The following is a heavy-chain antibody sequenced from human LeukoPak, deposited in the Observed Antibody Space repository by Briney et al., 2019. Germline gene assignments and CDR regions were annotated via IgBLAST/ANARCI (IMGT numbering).Heavy chain of an antibody. V-gene: IGHV1-2*04. J-gene: IGHJ4*02. CDR3: ARHHYYYDSGPYPGHY. CDR1: GYTFTGYY. Sequence: ASVKVSCKASGYTFTGYYMHWVRQAPGQGLEWMGWINPNSGGTNYAQKFQGWVTMTRDTSISTAYMELSRLRSDDTAVYYCARHHYYYDSGPYPGHYWGQGTLVTVSS. D-gene: IGHD3-22*01. CDR2: INPNSGGT.